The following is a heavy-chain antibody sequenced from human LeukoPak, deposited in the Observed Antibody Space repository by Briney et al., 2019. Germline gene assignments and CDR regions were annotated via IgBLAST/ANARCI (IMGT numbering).Heavy chain of an antibody. Sequence: SETLSLTCTVSGGSISSYYWSWIRQPPGKGLEWIGYIYTSGSTNYNPSLKSRVTISVDTSKNQFSLKLSSVTAVDTAVYYCATNSYGRPFDYWGQGTLVTVSS. CDR3: ATNSYGRPFDY. CDR2: IYTSGST. V-gene: IGHV4-4*09. D-gene: IGHD5-18*01. J-gene: IGHJ4*02. CDR1: GGSISSYY.